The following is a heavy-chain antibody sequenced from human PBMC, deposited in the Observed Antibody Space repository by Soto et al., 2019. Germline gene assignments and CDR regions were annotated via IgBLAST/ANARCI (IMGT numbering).Heavy chain of an antibody. D-gene: IGHD6-6*01. CDR3: ARDSAGYSSSPHPHPRESDY. Sequence: GGSLRLSCAASGFTFSSYAMHWVRQAPGKGLEWVAVISYDGSNKYYADSVKGRFTISRDNSKNTLYLQMNSLRAEDTAVYYCARDSAGYSSSPHPHPRESDYWGQGTLVTVSS. J-gene: IGHJ4*02. V-gene: IGHV3-30-3*01. CDR1: GFTFSSYA. CDR2: ISYDGSNK.